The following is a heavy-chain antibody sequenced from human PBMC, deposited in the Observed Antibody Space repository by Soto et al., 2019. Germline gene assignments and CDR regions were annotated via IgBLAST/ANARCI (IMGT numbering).Heavy chain of an antibody. Sequence: PSQTLSLTCAISGDSVSSNSAAWNCIRQSPSRGLEWLGRTYYRSKWYNDYAVSVKSRITINPDTSKNQFSLQLNSVTPEDTAVYYCARDLSAVYCTNGVGAPFNFYSYYYMDVWGKGTTVTVAS. CDR2: TYYRSKWYN. J-gene: IGHJ6*03. D-gene: IGHD2-8*01. CDR3: ARDLSAVYCTNGVGAPFNFYSYYYMDV. CDR1: GDSVSSNSAA. V-gene: IGHV6-1*01.